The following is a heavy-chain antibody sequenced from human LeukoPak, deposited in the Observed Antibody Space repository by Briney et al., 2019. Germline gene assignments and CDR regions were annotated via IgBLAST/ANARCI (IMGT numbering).Heavy chain of an antibody. CDR1: GGSFSPAH. Sequence: PSEPLSLTCTFSGGSFSPAHWSWIRQPPGKGLEWIGVICDSGNTDYNPFLKGRVTISVDTSKSQFSLKLSSWAAADTAVYYCATGRDPYKTGHWGQGTLVTVSS. CDR2: ICDSGNT. V-gene: IGHV4-59*01. J-gene: IGHJ4*02. D-gene: IGHD5-24*01. CDR3: ATGRDPYKTGH.